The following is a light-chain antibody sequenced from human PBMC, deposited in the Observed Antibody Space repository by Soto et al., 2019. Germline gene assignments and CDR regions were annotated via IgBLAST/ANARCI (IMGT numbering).Light chain of an antibody. CDR2: GNS. CDR1: SSNIGAGYD. J-gene: IGLJ1*01. V-gene: IGLV1-40*01. Sequence: QSVLTQPPSVSGAPGQRVTISCTGSSSNIGAGYDVHWYQQLPGTAPKLLIYGNSNRPSGVPDRFSGSKSGTSASLAITGLQAEDYADYYCQSYDSSLSCVFGTGTKLTVL. CDR3: QSYDSSLSCV.